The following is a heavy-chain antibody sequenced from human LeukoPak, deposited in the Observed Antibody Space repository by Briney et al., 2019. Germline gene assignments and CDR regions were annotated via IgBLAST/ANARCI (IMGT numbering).Heavy chain of an antibody. CDR1: GFTFTRYY. J-gene: IGHJ4*02. Sequence: PGGSLRLSCAASGFTFTRYYMNWVRQAPGKGLEWVANIKEDGSEKYYADSVKGRFTISRDNSKSTLYLQMNSLRAEDTALYYCAKDLMYDSSFDYWGQGTLVTVSS. V-gene: IGHV3-7*01. CDR3: AKDLMYDSSFDY. D-gene: IGHD3-22*01. CDR2: IKEDGSEK.